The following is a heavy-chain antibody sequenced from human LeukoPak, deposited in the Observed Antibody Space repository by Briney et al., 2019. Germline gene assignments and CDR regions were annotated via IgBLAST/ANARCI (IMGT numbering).Heavy chain of an antibody. D-gene: IGHD1-1*01. CDR1: GFTFSSYA. CDR3: ARGRTTGTDGWFDP. CDR2: IRYDGSNR. J-gene: IGHJ5*02. Sequence: GGSLRLSCVASGFTFSSYAMHWVRQAPGKGLEWVAFIRYDGSNRYYADSVKGRFTISRDNSKNTLYLQMNSLRAEDTAVYYCARGRTTGTDGWFDPWGQGTLVTVSS. V-gene: IGHV3-30*02.